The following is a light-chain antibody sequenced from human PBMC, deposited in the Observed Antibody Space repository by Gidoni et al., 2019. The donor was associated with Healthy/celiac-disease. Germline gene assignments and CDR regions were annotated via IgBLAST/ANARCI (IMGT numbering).Light chain of an antibody. V-gene: IGLV2-14*03. Sequence: QSALTHPASVSGSPGQSLPISCTGTSSDVGGYNYVSWYQQHPGKAPKLMIYDVSNRPSGVSNRFSGSKSGNTASLTISGLQAEDEADYYCSSYTSSSTPYVVFGGGTKLTVL. CDR2: DVS. J-gene: IGLJ2*01. CDR1: SSDVGGYNY. CDR3: SSYTSSSTPYVV.